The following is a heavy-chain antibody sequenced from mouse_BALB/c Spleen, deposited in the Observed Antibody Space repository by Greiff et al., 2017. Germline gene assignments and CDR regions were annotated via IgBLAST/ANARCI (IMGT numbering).Heavy chain of an antibody. CDR2: ISYSGST. Sequence: ESGPGLVKPSQSLSLTCTVTGYSITSDYAWNWIRQFPGNKLEWMGYISYSGSTSYNPSLKSRISITRDTSKNQFFLQLNSVTTEDTATYYCARSPSLLRLRGYFDYWGQGTTLTVSS. V-gene: IGHV3-2*02. D-gene: IGHD1-2*01. CDR3: ARSPSLLRLRGYFDY. CDR1: GYSITSDYA. J-gene: IGHJ2*01.